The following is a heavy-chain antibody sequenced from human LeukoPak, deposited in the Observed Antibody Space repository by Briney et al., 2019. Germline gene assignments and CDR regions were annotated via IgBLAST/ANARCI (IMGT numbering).Heavy chain of an antibody. V-gene: IGHV3-23*01. CDR3: ARAGGRSSSWYGGRTYFDY. CDR2: IFPSGGEI. D-gene: IGHD6-13*01. CDR1: GFTFSTFA. J-gene: IGHJ4*02. Sequence: PGGSLRLSCAASGFTFSTFAMIWVRQPPGKGLEWVSSIFPSGGEIHYADSVRGRFTISRDNSKSTLSLQMNSLRAEDTAVYYCARAGGRSSSWYGGRTYFDYWGQGTLVTVSS.